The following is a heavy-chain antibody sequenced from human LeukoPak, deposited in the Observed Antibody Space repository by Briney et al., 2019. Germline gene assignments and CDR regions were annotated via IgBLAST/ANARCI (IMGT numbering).Heavy chain of an antibody. V-gene: IGHV4-34*01. J-gene: IGHJ4*01. CDR3: AKDMSIVVVPSFEC. CDR2: INHSGST. CDR1: GGSFSGYY. Sequence: SETLSLTCAVYGGSFSGYYWSWIRQPPGKGLEWIGEINHSGSTNYNPSLKSRVTISVDTSKNQFSLKLSSVTAADTAVYYCAKDMSIVVVPSFECCGQGTLVTVSS. D-gene: IGHD3-22*01.